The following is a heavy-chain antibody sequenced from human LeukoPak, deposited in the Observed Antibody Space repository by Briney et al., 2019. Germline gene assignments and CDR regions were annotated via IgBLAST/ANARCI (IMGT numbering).Heavy chain of an antibody. CDR2: MNPNSGNT. CDR3: TKSRFGELSPYYYYYYYMDV. J-gene: IGHJ6*03. Sequence: ASVKVSCKASGDTFSSYTISWVRQATGQGLEWMGWMNPNSGNTGYAQKFQGRVTMTRNTSISTAYMELSSLRSEDTAVYYCTKSRFGELSPYYYYYYYMDVWGKGTTVTVSS. D-gene: IGHD3-10*01. CDR1: GDTFSSYT. V-gene: IGHV1-8*02.